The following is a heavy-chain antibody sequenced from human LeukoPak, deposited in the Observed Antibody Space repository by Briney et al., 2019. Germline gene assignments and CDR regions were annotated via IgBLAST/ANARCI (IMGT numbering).Heavy chain of an antibody. D-gene: IGHD3-16*01. CDR3: ARGGGLSEFDP. CDR2: INHSGST. CDR1: GGSFSGYY. Sequence: SETLSLTCAVYGGSFSGYYWSWIRQPPGKGLEWIGEINHSGSTNYNPSLKSRVTISVDTSKNQFSLKLSSVTAADTAVYYCARGGGLSEFDPWGQGTLVTVSS. V-gene: IGHV4-34*01. J-gene: IGHJ5*02.